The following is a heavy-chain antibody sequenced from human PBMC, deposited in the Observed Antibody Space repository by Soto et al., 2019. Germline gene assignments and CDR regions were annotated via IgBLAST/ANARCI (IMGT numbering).Heavy chain of an antibody. Sequence: PSETLSLTCTVSGGSISSSSYYWGWIRQSPGKGPEWIGYVHHSGTTNYNPSLASRVTMSLDTSKNQFSLKLSSVTAADTAVYYCARTRITMVRGPFGFDPWGQGTLDTVSS. V-gene: IGHV4-61*05. CDR1: GGSISSSSYY. D-gene: IGHD3-10*01. J-gene: IGHJ5*02. CDR2: VHHSGTT. CDR3: ARTRITMVRGPFGFDP.